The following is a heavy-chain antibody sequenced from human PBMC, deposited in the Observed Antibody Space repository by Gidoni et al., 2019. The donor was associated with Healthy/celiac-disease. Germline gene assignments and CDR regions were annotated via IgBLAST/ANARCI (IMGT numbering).Heavy chain of an antibody. D-gene: IGHD2-21*01. J-gene: IGHJ3*02. CDR3: ATGDIVGWQDHDAFDI. CDR1: GFAFSCYA. V-gene: IGHV3-23*01. CDR2: ISGSGGST. Sequence: EVQLLESGGGLVQPGGSLRLPCHASGFAFSCYAMSWVRQAPGKGLEWVSAISGSGGSTYYADSVKGRFTISRDNSKNTLYLQMNSLRAEDTAVYDCATGDIVGWQDHDAFDIWGQGTMVTVSS.